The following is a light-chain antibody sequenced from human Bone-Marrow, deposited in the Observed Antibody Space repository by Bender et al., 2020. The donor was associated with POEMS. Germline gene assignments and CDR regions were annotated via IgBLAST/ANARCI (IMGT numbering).Light chain of an antibody. CDR2: EVS. J-gene: IGLJ2*01. CDR3: FSYANTITFA. V-gene: IGLV2-23*02. Sequence: QSVLTQPPSVSGSPGQSVTISCTGTSNDIGSFDHVSWYQQHPDKVPNLIIYEVSQRPSGVSNRFSASKSGNTASLTISGLQAEDEADYYCFSYANTITFAFGGGTKLTVL. CDR1: SNDIGSFDH.